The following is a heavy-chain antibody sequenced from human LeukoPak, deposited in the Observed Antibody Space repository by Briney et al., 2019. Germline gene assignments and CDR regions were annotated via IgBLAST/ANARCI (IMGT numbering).Heavy chain of an antibody. J-gene: IGHJ4*02. V-gene: IGHV4-39*01. D-gene: IGHD1-1*01. CDR3: ARHTSHTIGTGDFDY. Sequence: NPSETLSLTCTVSGGSISSSSYYWGWIRQPPGKGLEWIGIIYYSGTTYYNPSRKSRVTISVDTAKNQFSLELSSVTAADTAVYYCARHTSHTIGTGDFDYWGQGTLVTVSS. CDR2: IYYSGTT. CDR1: GGSISSSSYY.